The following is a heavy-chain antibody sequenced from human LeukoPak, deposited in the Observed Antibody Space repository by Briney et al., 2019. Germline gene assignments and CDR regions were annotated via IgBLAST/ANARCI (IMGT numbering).Heavy chain of an antibody. Sequence: GASVKVSCKASAYTFTSYGISWVRQAPGQGLEWMGWIGAHNGNTNYAQNLQGRVTMTTDTSTSTAYMELRSLISDDTAVHYCARGGGYSYHEQYFDYWGQGTLVTVSS. V-gene: IGHV1-18*01. J-gene: IGHJ4*02. CDR1: AYTFTSYG. CDR3: ARGGGYSYHEQYFDY. CDR2: IGAHNGNT. D-gene: IGHD5-18*01.